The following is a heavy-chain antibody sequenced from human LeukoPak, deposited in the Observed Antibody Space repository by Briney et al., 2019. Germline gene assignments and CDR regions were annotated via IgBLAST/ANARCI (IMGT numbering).Heavy chain of an antibody. Sequence: PSETLSLTCTVSGGSISSYYWSWIRQPPGKGLEWIGYIYYSGSTNYNPSLKSRVTISVDTSKNQFSLKLSSVTAADTAAYYCARSDSSGYPNDYWGQGTLVTVSS. CDR1: GGSISSYY. V-gene: IGHV4-59*08. CDR2: IYYSGST. CDR3: ARSDSSGYPNDY. D-gene: IGHD3-22*01. J-gene: IGHJ4*02.